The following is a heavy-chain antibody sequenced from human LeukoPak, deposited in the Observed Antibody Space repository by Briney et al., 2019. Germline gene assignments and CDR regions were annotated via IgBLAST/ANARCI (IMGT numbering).Heavy chain of an antibody. CDR2: INHSGST. D-gene: IGHD6-6*01. V-gene: IGHV4-34*01. J-gene: IGHJ5*02. Sequence: SETLSLTCAVYGGSFSGYYWSWIRQPPGKGLEWIGEINHSGSTNYNPSLKSRVTISVDTSKNQFSLKLSSVTAADTAVYYCARELFPSIAARRYWFDPWGQGTLVTVSS. CDR3: ARELFPSIAARRYWFDP. CDR1: GGSFSGYY.